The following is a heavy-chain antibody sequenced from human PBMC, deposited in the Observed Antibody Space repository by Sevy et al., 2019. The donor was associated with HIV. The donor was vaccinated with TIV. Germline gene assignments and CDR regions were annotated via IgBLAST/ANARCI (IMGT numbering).Heavy chain of an antibody. V-gene: IGHV3-21*01. D-gene: IGHD3-22*01. CDR3: ARGRTYYYDSSGYFGY. Sequence: GGSLRLSCAASGFTFSSYSMNWVRQAPGKGLEWVSSISSSSSYIYYADSVKGRFTISRDNAKNSLYLQMNSLRAEDTAVYYCARGRTYYYDSSGYFGYWGQGTLVTVSS. J-gene: IGHJ4*02. CDR2: ISSSSSYI. CDR1: GFTFSSYS.